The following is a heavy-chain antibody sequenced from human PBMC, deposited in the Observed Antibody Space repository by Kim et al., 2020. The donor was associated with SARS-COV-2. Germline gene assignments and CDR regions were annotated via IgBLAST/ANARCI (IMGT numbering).Heavy chain of an antibody. D-gene: IGHD5-12*01. J-gene: IGHJ4*02. V-gene: IGHV4-59*09. CDR3: ARGVAAYDY. Sequence: GGTNYHPSRRSRVTISVDTSKNQFSLRLSSVTAADTAVYYCARGVAAYDYWGQGTLVTVSS. CDR2: GGT.